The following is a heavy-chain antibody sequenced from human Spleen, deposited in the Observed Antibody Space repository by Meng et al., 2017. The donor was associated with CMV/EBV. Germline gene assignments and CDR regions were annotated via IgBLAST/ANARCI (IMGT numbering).Heavy chain of an antibody. CDR1: GYTFANYA. V-gene: IGHV1-18*01. D-gene: IGHD3-3*01. CDR3: ARSGVALRFLEWTKAFDI. CDR2: ISAYNGNT. Sequence: ASVKVSCKASGYTFANYALTWVRQAPGQGLEWMGWISAYNGNTNYAQKLQGRVTMTTDTSTSTAYMELRSLRSDDTAVYYCARSGVALRFLEWTKAFDIWGQGTMVTVSS. J-gene: IGHJ3*02.